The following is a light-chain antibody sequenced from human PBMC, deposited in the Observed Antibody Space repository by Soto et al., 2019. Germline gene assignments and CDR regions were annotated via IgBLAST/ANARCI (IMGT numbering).Light chain of an antibody. CDR1: SSDVGGYNY. CDR3: CSYAGSYTYV. V-gene: IGLV2-11*01. CDR2: DVS. J-gene: IGLJ1*01. Sequence: QSVLTQPRSVSGSPGQSVTISCTGTSSDVGGYNYVSWYQQHSGKAPKVMIYDVSKRPSGVPDRFSGSKSGNTASLTISGLQAEDEADYYCCSYAGSYTYVFGTGTKVTVL.